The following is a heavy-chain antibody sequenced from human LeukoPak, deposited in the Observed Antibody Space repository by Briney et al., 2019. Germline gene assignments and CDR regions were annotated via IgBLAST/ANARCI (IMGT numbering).Heavy chain of an antibody. J-gene: IGHJ4*02. CDR1: GFTFSSYG. CDR3: AKDRYMGGSAPDY. Sequence: GGSLRLSXAASGFTFSSYGMHWVRQAPGKGLEWVAVIWYDGSNKYYADSVKGRFTISRDNSKNTLYLQMNSLRAEDTAVYYCAKDRYMGGSAPDYWGQGTLVTVSS. CDR2: IWYDGSNK. D-gene: IGHD3-10*01. V-gene: IGHV3-33*06.